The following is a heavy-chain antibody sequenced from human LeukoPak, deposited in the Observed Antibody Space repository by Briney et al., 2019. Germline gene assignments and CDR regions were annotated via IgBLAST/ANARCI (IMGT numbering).Heavy chain of an antibody. CDR3: ARGPPGYGYDVFDI. CDR2: ISSSSSYI. V-gene: IGHV3-21*01. J-gene: IGHJ3*02. Sequence: GGSLRLSCAASRFTFSNYNMNWVRQAPGEGLEWVSSISSSSSYIYYADSVKGRFTISRDNAKNSLCLQMNSLRAEDTAVYYCARGPPGYGYDVFDIWGQGTMVTVSS. CDR1: RFTFSNYN. D-gene: IGHD2-15*01.